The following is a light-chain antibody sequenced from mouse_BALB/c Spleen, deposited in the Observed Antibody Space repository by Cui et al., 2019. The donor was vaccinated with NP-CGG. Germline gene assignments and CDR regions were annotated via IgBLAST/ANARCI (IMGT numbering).Light chain of an antibody. CDR1: TGAVTTSNY. CDR3: ALWYSNHWV. Sequence: QAVVTQESALTTSPGETVTLTCRSSTGAVTTSNYANWVQERPDHLFTGLIVGTNNRAPGAPARFSGSLIGDKAALTITGAQTEDEAIYFCALWYSNHWVFGGGTKLTVL. J-gene: IGLJ1*01. V-gene: IGLV1*01. CDR2: GTN.